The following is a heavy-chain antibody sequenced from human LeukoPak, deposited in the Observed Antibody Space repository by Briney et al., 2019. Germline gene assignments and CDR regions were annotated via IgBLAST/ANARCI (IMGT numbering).Heavy chain of an antibody. CDR2: INERGTDS. CDR1: GFTFSGHW. V-gene: IGHV3-74*03. Sequence: RPGGSLRLSCTASGFTFSGHWIHWVRQPPGMGLVWVSRINERGTDSMYAESVKGRFTISRDNAKNTVYLQMNSLRAEDTAVYHCVRDETLWTLDWWGQGTLVSVSS. J-gene: IGHJ4*02. D-gene: IGHD1-1*01. CDR3: VRDETLWTLDW.